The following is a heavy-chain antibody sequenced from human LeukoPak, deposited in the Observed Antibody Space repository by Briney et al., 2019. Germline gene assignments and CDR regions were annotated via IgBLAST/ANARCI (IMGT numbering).Heavy chain of an antibody. Sequence: ASVKVSCKASGYTFTSYGISWVRQAPGQGLEWMGWISAYNGNTNYAQKLQGRVTMTTDTSTSTAYMELRSLRSDDTAVYYCARTRYFDWYHLIDAFDIWGQGTMVTVSS. CDR3: ARTRYFDWYHLIDAFDI. J-gene: IGHJ3*02. CDR1: GYTFTSYG. V-gene: IGHV1-18*01. CDR2: ISAYNGNT. D-gene: IGHD3-9*01.